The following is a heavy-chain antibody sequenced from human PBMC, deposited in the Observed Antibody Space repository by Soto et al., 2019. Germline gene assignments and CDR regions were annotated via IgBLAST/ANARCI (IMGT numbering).Heavy chain of an antibody. V-gene: IGHV4-59*01. CDR1: GGSIRSYY. CDR2: IYYSGST. J-gene: IGHJ4*02. Sequence: SETLSLTCTVSGGSIRSYYWSWIRQPPGKGLEWIGYIYYSGSTDYNPSLKSRVTISVDTSKNQFSLKLRSVTAADTAVYYCARDSYSFDDWGQGMLVTVSS. CDR3: ARDSYSFDD. D-gene: IGHD5-18*01.